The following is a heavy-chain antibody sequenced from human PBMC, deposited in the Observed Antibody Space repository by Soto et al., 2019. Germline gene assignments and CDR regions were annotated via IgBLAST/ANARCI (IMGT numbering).Heavy chain of an antibody. CDR1: GFTFSSYS. D-gene: IGHD3-10*01. CDR2: ISSSSSYI. CDR3: ARQRHYGSGRWYFDY. V-gene: IGHV3-21*01. Sequence: GGSLRLSCAASGFTFSSYSMNWVRQAPGKGLEWVSSISSSSSYIYYADSVKGRFTISRDNAKNSLYLQMNSLRAEDTAVYYCARQRHYGSGRWYFDYWGQGTLVTVSS. J-gene: IGHJ4*02.